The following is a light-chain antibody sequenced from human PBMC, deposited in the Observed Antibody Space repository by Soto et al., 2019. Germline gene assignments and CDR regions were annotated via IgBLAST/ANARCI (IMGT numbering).Light chain of an antibody. CDR3: NSYGGTNNFRV. CDR1: RSDVGAYNY. Sequence: QSVLTQPPSASGSPGQSVTISCTGTRSDVGAYNYVSWYQQHPGKAPKLLIYEVSKRPSGVPDRFSGSKSGNTASLTVSGLQAEDEADYYCNSYGGTNNFRVFGGGTKVTVL. CDR2: EVS. J-gene: IGLJ3*02. V-gene: IGLV2-8*01.